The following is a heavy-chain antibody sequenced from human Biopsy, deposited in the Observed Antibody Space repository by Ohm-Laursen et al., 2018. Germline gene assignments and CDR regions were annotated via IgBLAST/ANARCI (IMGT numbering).Heavy chain of an antibody. CDR3: AIDGNDFLTNYLKIDQ. J-gene: IGHJ4*02. Sequence: ASVKVSCKVSGYTFTGYYLHWVRQAPGQGLEWMGWINPKSGGTDYLEKFRGRVTMTRDTSISTAYMEVSSLRSDDTAVYYCAIDGNDFLTNYLKIDQWGQGTLVTVSS. D-gene: IGHD3-9*01. V-gene: IGHV1-2*02. CDR1: GYTFTGYY. CDR2: INPKSGGT.